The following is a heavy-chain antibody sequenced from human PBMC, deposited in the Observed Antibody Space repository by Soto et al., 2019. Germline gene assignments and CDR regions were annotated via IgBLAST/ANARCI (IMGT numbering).Heavy chain of an antibody. CDR3: ARDQEGYAYGMDV. J-gene: IGHJ6*02. CDR2: IYYSGST. V-gene: IGHV4-59*01. Sequence: QVQLQESGPGLVKPSETLSLTCPVSGGSISSYYWSWIRQPPGKGLEWIGYIYYSGSTNHNPSLKSRVTISVDTSKNQFSLKLSSVTAADTAVYYCARDQEGYAYGMDVWGQGTTVTVSS. D-gene: IGHD2-15*01. CDR1: GGSISSYY.